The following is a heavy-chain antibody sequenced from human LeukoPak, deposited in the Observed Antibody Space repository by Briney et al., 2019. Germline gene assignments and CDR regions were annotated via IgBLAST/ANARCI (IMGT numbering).Heavy chain of an antibody. CDR1: GYTFTGYY. D-gene: IGHD2-2*01. CDR3: ARDPIVVVPAANNRAFDI. CDR2: INPNSGGT. V-gene: IGHV1-2*02. Sequence: ASVKVSCKASGYTFTGYYMHWVRQAPGQGLEWMGWINPNSGGTNYAQKFQGRVTMTRDTSISTAYMELSRLRSDDTAVYYCARDPIVVVPAANNRAFDIWGQGTMVTVSS. J-gene: IGHJ3*02.